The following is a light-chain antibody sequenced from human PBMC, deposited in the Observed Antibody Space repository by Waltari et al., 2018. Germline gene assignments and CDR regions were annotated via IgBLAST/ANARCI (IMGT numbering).Light chain of an antibody. J-gene: IGLJ2*01. CDR2: GNS. V-gene: IGLV1-40*01. Sequence: QSVLTQPPSVSGAPGQRVTISCTGSSSNIVAGDDVHWYQQLPGNAPKLRTYGNSHRPSGVPDRLSGSKSGTSASLAITGLQAEDEGDYYCQSYDSSLSGSRVVFGGGTKLTVL. CDR3: QSYDSSLSGSRVV. CDR1: SSNIVAGDD.